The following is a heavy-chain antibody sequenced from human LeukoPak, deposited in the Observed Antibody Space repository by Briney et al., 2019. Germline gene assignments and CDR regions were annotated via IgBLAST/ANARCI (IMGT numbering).Heavy chain of an antibody. CDR3: ARRVTSNWFDP. CDR2: MYYSGST. V-gene: IGHV4-59*08. CDR1: GGSISSYY. J-gene: IGHJ5*02. D-gene: IGHD2-21*02. Sequence: SETLSLTCTVSGGSISSYYWSWIRQPPGKGLECIGYMYYSGSTNYNPSLKSRVTISVDTSKNQFSLKLSSVTAADTAVYYCARRVTSNWFDPWGQGTLVTVSS.